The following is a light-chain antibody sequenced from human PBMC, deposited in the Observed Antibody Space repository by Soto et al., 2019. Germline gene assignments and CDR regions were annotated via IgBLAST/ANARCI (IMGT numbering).Light chain of an antibody. CDR2: GAS. Sequence: IVMTQSPATLSVSPGERATLSCRASQSVSSNLAWYQQKPGQAPRLLIYGASTRATGIPARFSGSGSGTEFTLSISSLKSEDFVVYYCQQYNNWPPWTFGQGTKVEIK. V-gene: IGKV3-15*01. CDR1: QSVSSN. J-gene: IGKJ1*01. CDR3: QQYNNWPPWT.